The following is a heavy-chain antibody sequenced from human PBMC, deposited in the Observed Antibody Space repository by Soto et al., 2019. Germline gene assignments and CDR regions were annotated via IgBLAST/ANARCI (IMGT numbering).Heavy chain of an antibody. D-gene: IGHD3-10*01. CDR3: AIDLAGSGSYYTDS. Sequence: AGGKLSCKASNYAFSHYGISWVRLAPGQGLEWMGWIGPYNAKTNYAQKLQGRVTMTTDTSTNTAYMELRSLRSDDTAVYYCAIDLAGSGSYYTDSWGQGPLASVPP. CDR1: NYAFSHYG. CDR2: IGPYNAKT. V-gene: IGHV1-18*01. J-gene: IGHJ4*02.